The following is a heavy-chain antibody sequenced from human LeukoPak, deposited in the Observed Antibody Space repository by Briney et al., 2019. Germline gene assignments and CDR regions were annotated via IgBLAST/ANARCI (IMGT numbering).Heavy chain of an antibody. J-gene: IGHJ4*02. CDR2: IYHSGST. CDR3: ARGSKRLMITSGVQFDY. CDR1: GDSISSSNW. D-gene: IGHD3-16*01. Sequence: SGTLSLTCAVSGDSISSSNWWSWVRQPPGKGLEWIGEIYHSGSTNYNPSLKSRVTISVDTSKNQFSLKLSSVTAADTAVFYCARGSKRLMITSGVQFDYWGQGTLVTVSS. V-gene: IGHV4-4*02.